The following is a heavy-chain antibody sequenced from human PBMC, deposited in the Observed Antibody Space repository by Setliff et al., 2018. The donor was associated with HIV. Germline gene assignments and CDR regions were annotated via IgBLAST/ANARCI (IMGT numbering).Heavy chain of an antibody. D-gene: IGHD1-1*01. CDR1: GGSISSHY. CDR2: IYYTGIP. CDR3: ARGPGGTVPKPLDAFDI. Sequence: SETLSLTCTVSGGSISSHYWSWIRQPPGKGLEWVGLIYYTGIPTYNPSLSSRVTISVDTSKNQFSLKLTSVTAADTAFYYCARGPGGTVPKPLDAFDIWGQGTMVTVAS. V-gene: IGHV4-59*11. J-gene: IGHJ3*02.